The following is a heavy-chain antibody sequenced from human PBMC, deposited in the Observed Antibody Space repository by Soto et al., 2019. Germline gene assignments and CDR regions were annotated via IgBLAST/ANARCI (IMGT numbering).Heavy chain of an antibody. D-gene: IGHD3-22*01. J-gene: IGHJ4*02. CDR3: ATDDSSSYYYPEY. V-gene: IGHV3-48*03. CDR1: GFAFRSYE. CDR2: ISRSGTTI. Sequence: SGGSLRLSCAASGFAFRSYEMNWFRQAPGKGLEWVSYISRSGTTIYYADSVKGRFTVSRDDAKNSLYLQMNSLRVEDTAVYYCATDDSSSYYYPEYWGQGTLVSVSS.